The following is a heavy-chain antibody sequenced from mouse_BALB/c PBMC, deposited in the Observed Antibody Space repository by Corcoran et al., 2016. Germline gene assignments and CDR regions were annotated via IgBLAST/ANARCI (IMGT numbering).Heavy chain of an antibody. J-gene: IGHJ4*01. CDR2: INTYTGKP. CDR3: AREPYAMDY. CDR1: GYTFTNYG. V-gene: IGHV9-3-1*01. Sequence: QIQLVQSGPELKKPGETVKISCKASGYTFTNYGMNWVQQATGKGLKWMGWINTYTGKPTYASDFVGRFSFSLETSASTVNLQINNLKKEDTATYFWAREPYAMDYWGQGTSVTVSS.